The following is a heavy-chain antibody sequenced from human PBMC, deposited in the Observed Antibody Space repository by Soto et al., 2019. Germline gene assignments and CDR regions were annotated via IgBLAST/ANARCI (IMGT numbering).Heavy chain of an antibody. CDR1: GGSFSGYY. J-gene: IGHJ5*02. V-gene: IGHV4-34*01. D-gene: IGHD1-20*01. CDR3: ARGITGTSQFDH. CDR2: INHSGST. Sequence: SETLSLTCAVYGGSFSGYYWSWIRQPPGKGLEWIGEINHSGSTNYNPSLKSRVTISVDTSKNQFSLKLSSVTAADTAVYYCARGITGTSQFDHWGQGTLVTVSS.